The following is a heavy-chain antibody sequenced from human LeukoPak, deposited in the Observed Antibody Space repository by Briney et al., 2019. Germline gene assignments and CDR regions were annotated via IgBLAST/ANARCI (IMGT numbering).Heavy chain of an antibody. J-gene: IGHJ6*03. V-gene: IGHV3-30-3*01. D-gene: IGHD3-3*01. Sequence: GGSLRLSCAASGFTFSSYAMHWVRQAPGKGLEWVAVISYDGSNKYYADSVKGRFTISRDNSKNTLYLQMNSLRAEDTAVYYCAREGYYDFWSGYYSRGSYYYYMDVWGKGTTVTVSS. CDR3: AREGYYDFWSGYYSRGSYYYYMDV. CDR1: GFTFSSYA. CDR2: ISYDGSNK.